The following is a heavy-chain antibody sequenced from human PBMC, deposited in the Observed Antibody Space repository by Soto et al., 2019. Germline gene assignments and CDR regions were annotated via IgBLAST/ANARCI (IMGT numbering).Heavy chain of an antibody. CDR3: AREGSYSAYNFAHGIQLWSFDF. Sequence: SETLSLTCTVSGGSINTFYWSWVRQPAGKGLEWIGRIFSRGSTSFNPSLESRVAMSVDTSKNHFSLNLSSVTAADMAVYYCAREGSYSAYNFAHGIQLWSFDFWGQGALVTVSS. CDR2: IFSRGST. D-gene: IGHD5-12*01. V-gene: IGHV4-4*07. J-gene: IGHJ4*02. CDR1: GGSINTFY.